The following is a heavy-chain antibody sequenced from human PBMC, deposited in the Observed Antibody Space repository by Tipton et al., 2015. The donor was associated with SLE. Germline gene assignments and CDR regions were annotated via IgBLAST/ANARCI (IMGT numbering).Heavy chain of an antibody. CDR3: ARHSTREFSDAFDI. Sequence: TLSLTCIVSGGSLISDTSYWGWIRQPPGKGLEWIGSIYYSGTPYYNPSLESRVTTSIDTSKNQFSLKLSSVTAADTAVFYCARHSTREFSDAFDIWGQGTMVTVSS. CDR2: IYYSGTP. CDR1: GGSLISDTSY. D-gene: IGHD3-10*01. J-gene: IGHJ3*02. V-gene: IGHV4-39*07.